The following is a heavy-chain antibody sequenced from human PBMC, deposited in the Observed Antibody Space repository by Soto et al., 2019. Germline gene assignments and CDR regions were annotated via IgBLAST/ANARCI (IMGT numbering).Heavy chain of an antibody. CDR3: ARQKHNVDTVDFDY. CDR2: IDPSDSYT. CDR1: GYSFTSYW. J-gene: IGHJ4*02. Sequence: PGESLKISCKGSGYSFTSYWISWVRQMPGKGLEWMGRIDPSDSYTNYSPSFQGHVTISADKSTSTAYLQWSNLKASDTAMYYCARQKHNVDTVDFDYWGQGTLVTVSS. V-gene: IGHV5-10-1*01. D-gene: IGHD5-18*01.